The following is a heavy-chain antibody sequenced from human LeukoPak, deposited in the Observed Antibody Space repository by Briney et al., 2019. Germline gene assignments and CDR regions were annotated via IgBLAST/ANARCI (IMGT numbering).Heavy chain of an antibody. Sequence: SETLSLTCSVSGGSISGYYWTWVRQPPGKGLEWIGQIHYSGRADYNPPLKSRITMSVDTSRNQISLKLSSVTAADTAIYYCVRFGVNYDMDVWGQGTTVTVFS. V-gene: IGHV4-59*01. CDR2: IHYSGRA. D-gene: IGHD3-16*01. J-gene: IGHJ6*02. CDR3: VRFGVNYDMDV. CDR1: GGSISGYY.